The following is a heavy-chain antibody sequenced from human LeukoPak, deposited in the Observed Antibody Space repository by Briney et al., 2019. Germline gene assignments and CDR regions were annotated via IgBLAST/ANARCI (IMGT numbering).Heavy chain of an antibody. J-gene: IGHJ4*02. V-gene: IGHV4-4*08. CDR1: GDSISGYH. CDR2: IHRSGSS. CDR3: VGANFYGSGSYGAPYNY. D-gene: IGHD3-10*01. Sequence: SETLSLTCTVSGDSISGYHWSWVRQPPGKGLEWIGFIHRSGSSDCNPSLKSRVAISGDSSKNQFSLTLTSVTAADTAIYYCVGANFYGSGSYGAPYNYWGQGMLVTVSS.